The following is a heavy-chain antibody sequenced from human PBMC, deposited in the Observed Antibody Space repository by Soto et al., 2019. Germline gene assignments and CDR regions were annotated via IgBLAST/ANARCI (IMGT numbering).Heavy chain of an antibody. D-gene: IGHD3-3*01. J-gene: IGHJ6*02. CDR3: ARDLDCWSGYYLYYYYGMDV. Sequence: GGSLRLSCAASGFTFSSYGMHWVRQAPGKGLEWVAVIWYDGSNKYYADSVKGRFTVSRDNSKKTLYLQMKSLRAEDTAGYYCARDLDCWSGYYLYYYYGMDVWGQGTTVTVSS. V-gene: IGHV3-33*01. CDR2: IWYDGSNK. CDR1: GFTFSSYG.